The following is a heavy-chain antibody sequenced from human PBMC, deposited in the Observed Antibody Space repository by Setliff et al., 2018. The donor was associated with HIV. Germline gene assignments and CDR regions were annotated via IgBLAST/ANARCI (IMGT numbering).Heavy chain of an antibody. CDR2: IQQHGSEI. V-gene: IGHV3-7*01. CDR3: ARGPRLAGY. D-gene: IGHD3-3*02. CDR1: GFTFSSYW. J-gene: IGHJ4*02. Sequence: PGGSLRLSCAASGFTFSSYWMHWVRQAPGKGLEWVANIQQHGSEIHYADSVKGRFTISRDNAKNSLYLQMNSLRAEDTAVYYCARGPRLAGYWGQGTLVTVSS.